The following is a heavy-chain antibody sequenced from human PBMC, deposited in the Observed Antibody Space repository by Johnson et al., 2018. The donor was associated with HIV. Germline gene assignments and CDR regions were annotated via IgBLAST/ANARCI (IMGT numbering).Heavy chain of an antibody. V-gene: IGHV3-43D*03. CDR2: ISWDGCST. CDR1: GFTFDDYA. D-gene: IGHD6-19*01. J-gene: IGHJ3*02. CDR3: ARDEASSGLGAFYI. Sequence: VQLVESGGGLVQPGGSMRLSCAASGFTFDDYAMHWVRQAPGKGLEWVSLISWDGCSTYYADSVKGRFTISRDNAKNSLYLQMNSLRAEDTALYYCARDEASSGLGAFYIWGQGTMVTVSS.